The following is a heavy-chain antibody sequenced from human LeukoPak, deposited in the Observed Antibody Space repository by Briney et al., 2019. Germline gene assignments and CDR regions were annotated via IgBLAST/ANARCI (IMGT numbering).Heavy chain of an antibody. CDR3: ATYSGSYRYNWFDP. CDR1: GGSISSGNYY. Sequence: SETLSLTCTVSGGSISSGNYYWSWIRQPAGKGLEWIGRVYTSGITNYNPSLKSRVTISVDTSKNQFSLKLNSVTAADTALYYCATYSGSYRYNWFDPWGQGTLVTVSS. CDR2: VYTSGIT. J-gene: IGHJ5*02. V-gene: IGHV4-61*02. D-gene: IGHD1-26*01.